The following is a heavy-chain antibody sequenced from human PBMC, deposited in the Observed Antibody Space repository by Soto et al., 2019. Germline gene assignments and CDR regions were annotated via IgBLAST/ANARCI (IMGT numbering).Heavy chain of an antibody. J-gene: IGHJ6*03. Sequence: ASVKVSCKASGYTFTSYAMHWVRQAPGQRLEWMGWINAGNGNTKYSQKFQGRVTITRDTSASTAYMELSSLRSEDTAVYYCARDGGYCSSTSCYGPYYYMDVWGKGTTVTVSS. V-gene: IGHV1-3*01. D-gene: IGHD2-2*01. CDR1: GYTFTSYA. CDR2: INAGNGNT. CDR3: ARDGGYCSSTSCYGPYYYMDV.